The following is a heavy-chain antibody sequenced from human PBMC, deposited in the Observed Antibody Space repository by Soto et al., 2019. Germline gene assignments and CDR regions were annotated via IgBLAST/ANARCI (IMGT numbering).Heavy chain of an antibody. D-gene: IGHD2-8*01. J-gene: IGHJ6*02. CDR3: ARASLGFCTNGVCENYYGMDV. CDR2: IYYSGST. CDR1: GGSISSGGFY. Sequence: QVQLQESGPGLVKPSQTLSLTCTVSGGSISSGGFYWSWIRKHPGKGLEWIGYIYYSGSTYYNPSINRRVTISVDTSKNQFSLKLSSVTAADTAVYYCARASLGFCTNGVCENYYGMDVWGQGTTVTVSS. V-gene: IGHV4-31*03.